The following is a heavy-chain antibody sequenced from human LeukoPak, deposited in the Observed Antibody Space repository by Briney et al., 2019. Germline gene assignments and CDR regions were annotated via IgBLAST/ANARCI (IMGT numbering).Heavy chain of an antibody. J-gene: IGHJ4*02. CDR2: ISGNGGTT. CDR3: AKSLYGGCDY. Sequence: GGSLRLSCAASGFNFSPYAMSWVRQAPGKGLEWVSGISGNGGTTSYADSVKGRLTISRDNSKKMVYVQMNSLRAEDTAVYYCAKSLYGGCDYWGQGIQVTVSS. V-gene: IGHV3-23*01. D-gene: IGHD4-23*01. CDR1: GFNFSPYA.